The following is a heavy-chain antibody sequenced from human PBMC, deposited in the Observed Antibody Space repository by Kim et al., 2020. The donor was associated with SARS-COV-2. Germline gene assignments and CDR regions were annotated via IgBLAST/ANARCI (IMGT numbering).Heavy chain of an antibody. J-gene: IGHJ3*02. CDR3: ASNVKEKIVGGAFDI. V-gene: IGHV1-69*01. Sequence: QKFQGRVTITADESTSTAYMELSSLRSEDTAVYYCASNVKEKIVGGAFDIWGQGTMVTVSS. D-gene: IGHD3-22*01.